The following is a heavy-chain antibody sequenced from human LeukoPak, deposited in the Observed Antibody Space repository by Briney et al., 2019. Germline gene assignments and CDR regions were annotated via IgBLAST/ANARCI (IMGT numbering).Heavy chain of an antibody. V-gene: IGHV3-23*01. CDR1: GFTFSSYA. Sequence: GGSLRLSCAASGFTFSSYAMSWVRQAPGKGLEWVSAISGSGGSTYYADSVKGRFTISRDNSKNTLYLQMNSLRAEDTAVYYCAKAFYDFWSGYQFWDYWGQGTLVTVSS. D-gene: IGHD3-3*01. J-gene: IGHJ4*02. CDR3: AKAFYDFWSGYQFWDY. CDR2: ISGSGGST.